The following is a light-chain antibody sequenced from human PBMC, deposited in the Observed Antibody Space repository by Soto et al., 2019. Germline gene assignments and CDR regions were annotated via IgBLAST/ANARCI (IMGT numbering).Light chain of an antibody. CDR3: QQRSNWPIT. V-gene: IGKV3-11*01. J-gene: IGKJ5*01. CDR2: DAS. Sequence: EIVLTQSQAPLSLSPGEIATLSCRASQSVSSYFAWYQQKPGQAPRLLIYDASNRATGIPARFSGSGSGTDFTLTISSLEPEDVAVDDGQQRSNWPITFGQGTRLEI. CDR1: QSVSSY.